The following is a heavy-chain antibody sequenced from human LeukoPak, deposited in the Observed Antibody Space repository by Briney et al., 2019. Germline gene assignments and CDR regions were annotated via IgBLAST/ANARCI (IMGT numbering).Heavy chain of an antibody. CDR3: ARDRDGYNLIDY. D-gene: IGHD5-24*01. CDR2: INPNSGGT. CDR1: GYTFTGYY. V-gene: IGHV1-2*02. Sequence: ASLTVSSTPSGYTFTGYYMHWVRQAPGQGLEGMGWINPNSGGTNYAQKFQGRVTMTRDTSISTAYMELSRLTSDDTAVYYCARDRDGYNLIDYWGQGTLVTVSS. J-gene: IGHJ4*02.